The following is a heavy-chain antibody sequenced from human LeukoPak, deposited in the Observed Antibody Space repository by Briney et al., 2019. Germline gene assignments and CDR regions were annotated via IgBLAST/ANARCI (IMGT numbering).Heavy chain of an antibody. CDR1: GFSYRNNW. D-gene: IGHD2-2*01. Sequence: GGSLRLSCAASGFSYRNNWMHWVRQVPGKGLVWVSRINSDGRRTDYAGSVKGRFTISRDNAKDTLYLQMNSLRAEDSAVYFCAREEEVVPSTMGDYYFYFMDVWGKGTMVTVSS. J-gene: IGHJ6*03. CDR2: INSDGRRT. V-gene: IGHV3-74*01. CDR3: AREEEVVPSTMGDYYFYFMDV.